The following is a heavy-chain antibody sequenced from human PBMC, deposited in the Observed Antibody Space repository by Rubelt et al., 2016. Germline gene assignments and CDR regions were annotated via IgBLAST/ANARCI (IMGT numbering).Heavy chain of an antibody. CDR1: GFSLSGYS. CDR3: AKSPDSFYFGSGSYFDY. D-gene: IGHD3-10*01. CDR2: ISGGGGGT. Sequence: PGGSLRLSCAASGFSLSGYSMDWVRQVPGKGLEWVSLISGGGGGTDYADSVKGRFTISRDNSKSTLYLQMNSLRDEDTALYHCAKSPDSFYFGSGSYFDYWGQGSLVTVSS. V-gene: IGHV3-23*01. J-gene: IGHJ4*02.